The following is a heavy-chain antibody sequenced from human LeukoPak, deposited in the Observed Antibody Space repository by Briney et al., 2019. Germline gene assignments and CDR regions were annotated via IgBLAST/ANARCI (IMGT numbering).Heavy chain of an antibody. D-gene: IGHD3-22*01. CDR2: ISCSGGST. Sequence: GGSLRLSCAASGFTFSSYAMSWVRQAPGKGLEWVSAISCSGGSTYYAASVKGRFTISRDNSKNTLYLQMNSLRAEDTAVYYCAKGDYYYDSSGYPFDYWGQGTLVTVSS. CDR3: AKGDYYYDSSGYPFDY. J-gene: IGHJ4*02. CDR1: GFTFSSYA. V-gene: IGHV3-23*01.